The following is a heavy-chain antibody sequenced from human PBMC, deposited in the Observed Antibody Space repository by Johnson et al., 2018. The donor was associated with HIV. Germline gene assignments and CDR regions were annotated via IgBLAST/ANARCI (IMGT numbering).Heavy chain of an antibody. CDR2: ISWKSGSI. CDR1: GFTFDDYA. J-gene: IGHJ3*02. CDR3: ARDLSRYIAVPTFAAFAI. D-gene: IGHD6-19*01. Sequence: VQVVESGGGLVQPGRSLRLSCAASGFTFDDYAMHWVRQAPGKGLEWVSGISWKSGSIGYADSVKGRLTISRDNAKNSLYLKMNSLRAEDTALYYCARDLSRYIAVPTFAAFAIWGQGTMVTVSS. V-gene: IGHV3-9*01.